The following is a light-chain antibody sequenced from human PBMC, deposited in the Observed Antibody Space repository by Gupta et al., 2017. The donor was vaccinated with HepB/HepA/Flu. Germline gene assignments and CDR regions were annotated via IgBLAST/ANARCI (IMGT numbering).Light chain of an antibody. V-gene: IGKV3-15*01. J-gene: IGKJ2*01. CDR1: QSISSS. CDR3: QQYMHWPLT. Sequence: EIVMTQSPATLSVSLGERATLSCRASQSISSSLAGYQQKPGQAPRLLIYGASTRATAIPPRFSGSGSGTEFTLTVSSVQSEDVAIYYCQQYMHWPLTFGQGTKLEIK. CDR2: GAS.